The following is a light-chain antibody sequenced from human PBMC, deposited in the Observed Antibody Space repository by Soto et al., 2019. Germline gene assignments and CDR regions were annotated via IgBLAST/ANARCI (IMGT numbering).Light chain of an antibody. CDR2: KAS. Sequence: DVRMTQSPSTLSASVGDRVTITCRASPSIDNWLAWYQQKQGKAPKLLIYKASTLEVGVPSRFSGSGFGTEFTLTISSLQPDDFATYYCQQSNSYSRTFGQGTKVEIE. CDR3: QQSNSYSRT. J-gene: IGKJ1*01. CDR1: PSIDNW. V-gene: IGKV1-5*03.